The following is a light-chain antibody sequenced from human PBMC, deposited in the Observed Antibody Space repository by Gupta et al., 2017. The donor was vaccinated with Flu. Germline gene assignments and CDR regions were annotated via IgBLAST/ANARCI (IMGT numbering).Light chain of an antibody. Sequence: DIQMTQSPSTLSASVGDRVTITCRASQSISSWLAWDQQKPGKAPKLLIYKASSLESGVQSRFSGSGSGTELTLTSSRRKTDDFATYDNQDYNIYSFGQGTKLEIK. CDR3: QDYNIYS. J-gene: IGKJ2*03. CDR1: QSISSW. CDR2: KAS. V-gene: IGKV1-5*03.